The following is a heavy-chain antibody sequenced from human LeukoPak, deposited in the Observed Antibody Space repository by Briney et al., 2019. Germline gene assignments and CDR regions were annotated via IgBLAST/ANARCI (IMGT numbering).Heavy chain of an antibody. D-gene: IGHD1-14*01. J-gene: IGHJ3*02. CDR1: GFIFTSYA. CDR3: ATERFDGFDM. CDR2: IVSGGDTT. V-gene: IGHV3-23*01. Sequence: GGSLRLSCAASGFIFTSYAMSWVRQAPGKGLEWVSAIVSGGDTTSYADSVRGRFTISRDNSKNTLYLQMNSLRAEDTAVYYCATERFDGFDMWGQGTMVTVSS.